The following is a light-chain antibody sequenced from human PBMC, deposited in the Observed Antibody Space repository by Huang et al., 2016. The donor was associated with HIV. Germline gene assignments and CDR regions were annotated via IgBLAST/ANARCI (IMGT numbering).Light chain of an antibody. CDR2: GAS. V-gene: IGKV1-39*01. J-gene: IGKJ2*01. CDR3: QQSAVTPRT. CDR1: QNINRY. Sequence: DIQITQSPSSLSASVGDRVIITCRASQNINRYLNWYQQQPGKAPKLLNSGASKLQSGVPSSFSGSGSGTHCTLAISSLSPEDSATYYCQQSAVTPRTFGQGTKLEI.